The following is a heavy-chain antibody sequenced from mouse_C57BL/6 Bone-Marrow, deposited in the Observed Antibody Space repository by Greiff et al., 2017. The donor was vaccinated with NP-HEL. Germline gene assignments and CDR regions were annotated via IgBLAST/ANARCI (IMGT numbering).Heavy chain of an antibody. J-gene: IGHJ1*03. CDR1: GYSITCGYY. CDR2: LSYDGSN. CDR3: ARAITTVVAHWYYDV. V-gene: IGHV3-6*01. Sequence: VQLQQSGPGLVKPSQSLSLTCSVTGYSITCGYYWNWIRQFPGNKLEWMGYLSYDGSNNYNPSLKNRISITRATSKNQFFLKLNSVTTEDTATYYCARAITTVVAHWYYDVWGTGTTDTVSS. D-gene: IGHD1-1*01.